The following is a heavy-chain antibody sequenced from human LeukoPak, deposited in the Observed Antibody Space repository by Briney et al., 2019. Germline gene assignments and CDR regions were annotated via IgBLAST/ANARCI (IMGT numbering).Heavy chain of an antibody. CDR2: ISAYNGNT. D-gene: IGHD2-15*01. Sequence: GASVKVSCKASSYTFTNYAFTWVRQAPGQGLEWMGWISAYNGNTNYAQKLQGRVTMTTDTSTSTAYMELRSLRSEDTAVYYCARQTTAYCSGGSCYSDYYYYMDVWGKGTTVTVSS. CDR3: ARQTTAYCSGGSCYSDYYYYMDV. V-gene: IGHV1-18*01. CDR1: SYTFTNYA. J-gene: IGHJ6*03.